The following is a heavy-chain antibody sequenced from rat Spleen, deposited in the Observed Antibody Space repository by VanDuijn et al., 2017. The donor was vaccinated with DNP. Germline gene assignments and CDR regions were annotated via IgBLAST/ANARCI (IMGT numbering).Heavy chain of an antibody. CDR2: IASGRNT. CDR1: GFSLTDHN. J-gene: IGHJ2*01. V-gene: IGHV2S12*01. CDR3: ARSYRDGWFFDY. D-gene: IGHD1-7*01. Sequence: HLRGSGPGMVQPPQTLSPTRPVSGFSLTDHNISWVSQPPGKALEWIAAIASGRNTFYNSSLKSRLTISRDTSKRQVLLKMNSLQTEDSAMYFCARSYRDGWFFDYWGQGVMVTVSS.